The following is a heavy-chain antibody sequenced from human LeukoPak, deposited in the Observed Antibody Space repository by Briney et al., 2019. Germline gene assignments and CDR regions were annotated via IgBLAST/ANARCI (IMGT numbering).Heavy chain of an antibody. CDR1: GGTFSSSA. CDR3: ARGRFGELSYYYYYMDV. V-gene: IGHV1-69*05. J-gene: IGHJ6*03. Sequence: SVKVSCKASGGTFSSSAISWVRQAPGQGLEWMGGIIPIFGTANYAQKFQGRVTITTDESTSTAYMELSSLRSEDTAVYYCARGRFGELSYYYYYMDVWGKGTTVTVSS. CDR2: IIPIFGTA. D-gene: IGHD3-10*01.